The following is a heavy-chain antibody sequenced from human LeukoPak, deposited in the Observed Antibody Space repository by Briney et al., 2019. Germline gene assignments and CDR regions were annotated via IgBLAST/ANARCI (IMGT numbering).Heavy chain of an antibody. Sequence: PGGSLRLSCAASGFTFSTYGMPWVRQAPGKGLEWVAVISYDRSNKYYADSVKGRFTISRDNSKNTLYLQMNSLRADDTAVYYCASKRTDSGYAAFDYWGQGTLVTVSS. CDR3: ASKRTDSGYAAFDY. CDR1: GFTFSTYG. D-gene: IGHD5-12*01. V-gene: IGHV3-30*03. J-gene: IGHJ4*02. CDR2: ISYDRSNK.